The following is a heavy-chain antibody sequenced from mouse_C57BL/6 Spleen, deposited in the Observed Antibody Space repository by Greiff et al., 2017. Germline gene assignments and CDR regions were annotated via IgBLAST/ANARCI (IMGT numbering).Heavy chain of an antibody. J-gene: IGHJ2*01. CDR3: TRLSSTYFDY. Sequence: QVQLKQSGAELVRPGASVTLSCKASGYTFTDYEMHWVKQTPVHGLEWIGAIDPETGGTAYNQKFKGKAILTADKSSSTAYMELRSLTSEDSAVYYCTRLSSTYFDYWGQGTTLTVSS. CDR1: GYTFTDYE. V-gene: IGHV1-15*01. CDR2: IDPETGGT.